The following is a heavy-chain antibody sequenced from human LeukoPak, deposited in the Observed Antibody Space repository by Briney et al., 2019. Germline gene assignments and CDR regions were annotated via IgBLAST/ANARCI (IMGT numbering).Heavy chain of an antibody. J-gene: IGHJ4*02. Sequence: SETLSLTCTGSGGSISSYYWSWLRQPPGKGLEGVGDIYYSGSTNYNPSLKSRATISVHTSKNQFSPKLSSVTAADTAVYYCARDDGITGTVWGQGTLVTVSS. V-gene: IGHV4-59*01. CDR2: IYYSGST. CDR3: ARDDGITGTV. D-gene: IGHD1-20*01. CDR1: GGSISSYY.